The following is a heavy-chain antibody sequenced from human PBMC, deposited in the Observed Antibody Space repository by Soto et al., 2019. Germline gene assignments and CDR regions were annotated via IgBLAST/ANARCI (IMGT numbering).Heavy chain of an antibody. D-gene: IGHD3-10*01. CDR3: ARERGFLSEAFDI. Sequence: SQTLSLPCAISGDSVSRNSATWNCIRQSPSRGLEWLGRTYYRSQWHNDYAESVKSRITINPDTSKNQFSLQLNSVTPEDTAVYYCARERGFLSEAFDIWGRGTMVTVSS. CDR2: TYYRSQWHN. J-gene: IGHJ3*02. CDR1: GDSVSRNSAT. V-gene: IGHV6-1*01.